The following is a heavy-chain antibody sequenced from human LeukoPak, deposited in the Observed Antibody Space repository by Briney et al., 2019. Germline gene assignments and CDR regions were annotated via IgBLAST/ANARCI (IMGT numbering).Heavy chain of an antibody. V-gene: IGHV3-23*01. J-gene: IGHJ4*02. CDR3: AKRIQSAMATGY. CDR1: GFTFSDYA. D-gene: IGHD5-18*01. Sequence: GGSLRLSCAASGFTFSDYAMTWVRQAPGKGLEWVSDINGSGGSTYYADSVKGRFTISRDNSKNTLYLQMNSLRAEDTAVYYCAKRIQSAMATGYWGQGTLVTASS. CDR2: INGSGGST.